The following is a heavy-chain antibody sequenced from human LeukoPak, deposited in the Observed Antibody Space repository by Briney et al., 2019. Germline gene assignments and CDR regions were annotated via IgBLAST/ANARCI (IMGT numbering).Heavy chain of an antibody. CDR3: ARVYYDSSGFDAFDI. D-gene: IGHD3-22*01. J-gene: IGHJ3*02. CDR2: MNPNSGNT. Sequence: GASVKVSCKASGYTFTSYDINWVRQATGQGLEWMGWMNPNSGNTGYAQRFQGRVTMTRNTSISTAYMELSSLRSEDTAVYYCARVYYDSSGFDAFDIWGQGTMVTVSS. V-gene: IGHV1-8*01. CDR1: GYTFTSYD.